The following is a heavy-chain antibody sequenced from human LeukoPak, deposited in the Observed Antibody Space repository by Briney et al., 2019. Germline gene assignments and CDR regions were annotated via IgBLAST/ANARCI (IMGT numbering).Heavy chain of an antibody. J-gene: IGHJ4*02. D-gene: IGHD6-25*01. CDR2: ISYDGPNK. V-gene: IGHV3-30*03. CDR1: GFTFNSYG. Sequence: GGSLRLSCAASGFTFNSYGMHWVRQAPGKGLEWVAVISYDGPNKYYADSVKGRFTISRDNSKNTLYLQMNSLRAEDTAVYYCARGSWRLRSWDYFDYWGQGTLVTVSS. CDR3: ARGSWRLRSWDYFDY.